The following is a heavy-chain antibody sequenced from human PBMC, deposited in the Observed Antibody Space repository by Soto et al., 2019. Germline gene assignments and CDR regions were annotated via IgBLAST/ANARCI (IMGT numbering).Heavy chain of an antibody. Sequence: QVQLVESGGGVVQPGRSLRLSCAASGFTFSSYAMHWVRQAPGKGLEWVAVISYDGSNKYYADSVKGRFTISRDNAKNTLYLQMNGLSAADTAVYYCARDPGGTDFAAWTYYFDCWGQGTLVTVSS. J-gene: IGHJ4*02. CDR2: ISYDGSNK. D-gene: IGHD3-3*01. CDR3: ARDPGGTDFAAWTYYFDC. V-gene: IGHV3-30-3*01. CDR1: GFTFSSYA.